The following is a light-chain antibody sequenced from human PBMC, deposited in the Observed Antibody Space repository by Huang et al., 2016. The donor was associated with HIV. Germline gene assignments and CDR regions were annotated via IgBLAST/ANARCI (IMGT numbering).Light chain of an antibody. CDR3: HQYNNWLLS. V-gene: IGKV3-15*01. CDR2: VSS. J-gene: IGKJ4*01. CDR1: RSVSTN. Sequence: EIVMTQSPDTLSVSPGQRVTLSCRANRSVSTNLAWYQQRHGQAPRLLIYVSSTRAPGIPARFSGSGSGTDFSLTISSLQSEDFALYYCHQYNNWLLSFGGGTRV.